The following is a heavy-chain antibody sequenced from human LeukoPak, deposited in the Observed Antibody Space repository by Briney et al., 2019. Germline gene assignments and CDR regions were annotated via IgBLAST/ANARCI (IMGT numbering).Heavy chain of an antibody. J-gene: IGHJ4*02. CDR2: IYYSGST. CDR3: VREGEWALPFDY. V-gene: IGHV4-39*01. CDR1: GGSISTTSYF. Sequence: SETLSLTCTVPGGSISTTSYFWGWIRQPPGKGLEWIGSIYYSGSTYYTPSLKSRVTNSVDTSKNQFSLKLSSVIAADTAVYFCVREGEWALPFDYWGQGTLVTVSS. D-gene: IGHD3-16*01.